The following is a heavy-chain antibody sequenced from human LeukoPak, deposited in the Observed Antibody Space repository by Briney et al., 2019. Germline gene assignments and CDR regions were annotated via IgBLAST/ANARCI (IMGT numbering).Heavy chain of an antibody. CDR1: GFTFSSYW. D-gene: IGHD2-2*01. V-gene: IGHV3-74*01. Sequence: GALRLSCAASGFTFSSYWMHWVRQAPGKGLVWVSRINSDGSSTNYADSVKGRFTISRDNSKNTLYLQMNSLRAEDTAVYYCARGVVPAAKDAFDIWGQGTMVTVSS. J-gene: IGHJ3*02. CDR2: INSDGSST. CDR3: ARGVVPAAKDAFDI.